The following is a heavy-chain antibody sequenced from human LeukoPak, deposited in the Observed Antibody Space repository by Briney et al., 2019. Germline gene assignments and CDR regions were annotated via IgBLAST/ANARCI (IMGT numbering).Heavy chain of an antibody. J-gene: IGHJ4*02. CDR3: AGRSGYYTGPGFVDY. Sequence: SETLSLTCTVSSGSIGSSSNYGGWIRQAPGKGLEWIGNVYYSGSTFYNPSLKSRVTISVDTSKNQFSLKLRSVTAADTAVYYCAGRSGYYTGPGFVDYWGQGTLVTVSS. V-gene: IGHV4-39*01. CDR1: SGSIGSSSNY. D-gene: IGHD3-3*01. CDR2: VYYSGST.